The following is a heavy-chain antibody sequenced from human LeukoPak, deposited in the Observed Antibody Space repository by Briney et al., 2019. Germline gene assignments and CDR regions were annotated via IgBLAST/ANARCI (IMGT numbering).Heavy chain of an antibody. V-gene: IGHV4-59*08. J-gene: IGHJ5*02. D-gene: IGHD1-1*01. Sequence: SETLSLTCTVSGASITTYYWSWIRQPPGKELEWIGYIYYSGSSNYDPSLKSRVTISVDTSKNQFSLKLTSVTAADTAVYYCARHGNWNRGVDWFDPWGQGTLVTVSS. CDR1: GASITTYY. CDR2: IYYSGSS. CDR3: ARHGNWNRGVDWFDP.